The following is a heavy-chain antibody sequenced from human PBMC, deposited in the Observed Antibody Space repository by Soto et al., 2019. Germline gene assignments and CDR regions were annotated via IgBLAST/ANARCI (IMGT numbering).Heavy chain of an antibody. D-gene: IGHD3-22*01. CDR1: GGSISSYY. CDR3: ARDRYYDSSGYPTFDY. V-gene: IGHV4-59*01. Sequence: SETLSLTCTVSGGSISSYYWSWIRQPPGKGLEWIGYIYYSGSTNYNPSLKSRDTISEDTSKNQFSLKLSSVTAADTAVYYCARDRYYDSSGYPTFDYWGQGTLVTVSS. CDR2: IYYSGST. J-gene: IGHJ4*02.